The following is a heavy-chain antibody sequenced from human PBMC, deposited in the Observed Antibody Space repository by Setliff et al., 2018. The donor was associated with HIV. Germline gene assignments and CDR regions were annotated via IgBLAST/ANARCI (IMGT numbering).Heavy chain of an antibody. CDR1: GFTFSNFW. CDR2: IKKDGSEI. J-gene: IGHJ5*02. V-gene: IGHV3-7*03. D-gene: IGHD3-16*01. Sequence: GGSLRLSCAASGFTFSNFWMDWVRQAPGKGLEWVATIKKDGSEIYYVDSVKGRFTISRDNARTSLYLEMSSLRVEDTAVYLCANLWELGAWGQGTLVTVSS. CDR3: ANLWELGA.